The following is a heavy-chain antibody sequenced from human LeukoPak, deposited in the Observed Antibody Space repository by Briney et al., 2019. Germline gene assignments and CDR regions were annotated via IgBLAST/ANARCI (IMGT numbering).Heavy chain of an antibody. CDR3: ARNYGSGSYSSLKIDYYYYVDV. Sequence: ASVKVSCKASGYTFTGYYMHWVRQAPGQGLEWMGWINPNSGGTNYAQKFQGRVTMTRDTSISTAYMELSRLRSDDTAVYYCARNYGSGSYSSLKIDYYYYVDVWGKGTTVTISS. D-gene: IGHD3-10*01. J-gene: IGHJ6*03. CDR2: INPNSGGT. V-gene: IGHV1-2*02. CDR1: GYTFTGYY.